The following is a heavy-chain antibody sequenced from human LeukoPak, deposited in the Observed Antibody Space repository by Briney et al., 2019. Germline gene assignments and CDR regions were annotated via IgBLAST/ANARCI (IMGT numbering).Heavy chain of an antibody. CDR2: ISAYNGNT. Sequence: ASVKVSCKASGYTFTSYGISWVRQAPGQGLEWMGWISAYNGNTNYAQKLQGRVTMTTDTSTSTAYMELRSMRSDDTAVYYCARVLCSSTSCYLDYWGQGTLVTVSS. D-gene: IGHD2-2*01. J-gene: IGHJ4*02. CDR1: GYTFTSYG. V-gene: IGHV1-18*01. CDR3: ARVLCSSTSCYLDY.